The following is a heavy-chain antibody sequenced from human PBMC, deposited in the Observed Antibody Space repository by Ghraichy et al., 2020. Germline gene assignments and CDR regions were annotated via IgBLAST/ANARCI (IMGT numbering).Heavy chain of an antibody. CDR1: GGSFSGYY. J-gene: IGHJ6*02. D-gene: IGHD3-16*02. Sequence: SETLSLTCAVYGGSFSGYYWSWIRQPPGKGLEWIGEINHSGSTNYNPSLKSRVTISVDTSKNQFSLKLSSVTAADTAVYYCARGVRTHYYYYGMDVWGQGTTVTGSS. V-gene: IGHV4-34*01. CDR3: ARGVRTHYYYYGMDV. CDR2: INHSGST.